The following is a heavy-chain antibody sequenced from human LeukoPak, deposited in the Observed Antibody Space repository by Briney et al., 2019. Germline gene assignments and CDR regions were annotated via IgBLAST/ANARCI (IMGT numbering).Heavy chain of an antibody. D-gene: IGHD6-13*01. V-gene: IGHV1-58*01. CDR1: GFTFSTSA. CDR3: AADRWQQLVSWHAFDI. Sequence: ASVKVSCKTSGFTFSTSAVQWVRQARGQRLGWIGWIIVGSGATNYAQSLQGRFTITRDMSTNTAYMELSSLGSEDSAVYYCAADRWQQLVSWHAFDIWGQGAMVTVSS. J-gene: IGHJ3*02. CDR2: IIVGSGAT.